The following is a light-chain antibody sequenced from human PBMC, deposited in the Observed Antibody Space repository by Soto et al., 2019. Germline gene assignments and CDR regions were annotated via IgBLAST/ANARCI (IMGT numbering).Light chain of an antibody. CDR1: RSNIGTNA. Sequence: QSVLTQPPSASGTPGQSVSISCSGSRSNIGTNAVNWYQQLPGTAPKLLFYTNTQRPSGVPDRFSASKSGTSASLAIIGLQAEDEADYYCAAWDDSLSSFIFGGGTKLTVL. J-gene: IGLJ2*01. V-gene: IGLV1-44*01. CDR3: AAWDDSLSSFI. CDR2: TNT.